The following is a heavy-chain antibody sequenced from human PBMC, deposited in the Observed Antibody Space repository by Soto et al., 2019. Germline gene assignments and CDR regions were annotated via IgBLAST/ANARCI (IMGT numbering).Heavy chain of an antibody. J-gene: IGHJ4*02. CDR1: EFTFSDHA. Sequence: QVQLVESGGGVVQPGRSLRLSCTASEFTFSDHAMHWVRQAPGKGLEWVALLSYDGSNTYYADSLRGRFTISRDNSMNTLLLQMNSRRAEDTAVYYCARDPGKGYCSGGDCYAPDFWGQGTLVTVSS. CDR2: LSYDGSNT. D-gene: IGHD2-15*01. CDR3: ARDPGKGYCSGGDCYAPDF. V-gene: IGHV3-30-3*01.